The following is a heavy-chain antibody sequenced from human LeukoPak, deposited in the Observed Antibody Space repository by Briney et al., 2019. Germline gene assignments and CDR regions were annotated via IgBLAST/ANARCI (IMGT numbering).Heavy chain of an antibody. V-gene: IGHV3-53*01. Sequence: GGSLRLSCAASGFTVSNNYMSWVRQAPGKGLEWVSVIYSGGHTYYADSVKGRFTISRDNPKNTLYLQMSSLRAEDTAVYYCAKDHESDGYPCLDHWGLGTLVTVSS. J-gene: IGHJ4*02. CDR2: IYSGGHT. D-gene: IGHD3-22*01. CDR1: GFTVSNNY. CDR3: AKDHESDGYPCLDH.